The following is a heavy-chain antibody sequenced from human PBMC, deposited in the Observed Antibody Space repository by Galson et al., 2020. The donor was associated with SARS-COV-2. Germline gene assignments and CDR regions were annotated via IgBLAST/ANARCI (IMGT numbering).Heavy chain of an antibody. CDR2: ITSSSTYT. CDR3: ARPATVVSPAFYYYGVDV. J-gene: IGHJ6*02. Sequence: GGSLRLSCAASGFSFSNYSMNWVRQAPGKGLEWVSLITSSSTYTYYADSVKGRFTISRDNARNSLYLQMNSLRAEDTAVYFCARPATVVSPAFYYYGVDVWCQGTTVTVSS. CDR1: GFSFSNYS. D-gene: IGHD2-2*01. V-gene: IGHV3-21*06.